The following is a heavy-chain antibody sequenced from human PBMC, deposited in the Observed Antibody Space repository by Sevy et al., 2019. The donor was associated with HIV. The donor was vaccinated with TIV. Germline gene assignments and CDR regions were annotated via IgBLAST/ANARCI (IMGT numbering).Heavy chain of an antibody. J-gene: IGHJ4*02. CDR1: GFTFSKYW. D-gene: IGHD3-10*01. CDR2: INQDGSEK. V-gene: IGHV3-7*01. CDR3: ARETGSSHFDY. Sequence: GGSLRLSCVVSGFTFSKYWMSWVRQAPGKGLEWVANINQDGSEKYYVDSVKGRFTISRDNGKNSLYLQMNSLRAEDTAVYYCARETGSSHFDYWGQGTLVTVSS.